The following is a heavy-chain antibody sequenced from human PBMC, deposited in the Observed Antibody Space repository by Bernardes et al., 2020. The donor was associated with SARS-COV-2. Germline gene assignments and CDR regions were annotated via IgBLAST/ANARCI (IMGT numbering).Heavy chain of an antibody. J-gene: IGHJ3*02. CDR1: GFTVSSNY. D-gene: IGHD5-12*01. Sequence: GGSLRLSCAASGFTVSSNYMSWVRQAPGKGLEWVSVIYSGGSTYYADSVKGRFTISRDNSKNTLYLQMNSLRAEDTAVYYCAIRWLQPWDAFDIWGQGTMVTVSS. CDR3: AIRWLQPWDAFDI. CDR2: IYSGGST. V-gene: IGHV3-66*01.